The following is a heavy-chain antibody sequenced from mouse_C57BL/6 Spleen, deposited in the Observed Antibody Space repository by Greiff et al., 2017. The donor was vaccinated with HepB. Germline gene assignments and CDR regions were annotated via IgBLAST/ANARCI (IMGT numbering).Heavy chain of an antibody. D-gene: IGHD2-4*01. V-gene: IGHV5-4*01. Sequence: EVQVVESGGGLVKPGGSLKLSCAASGFTFSSYAMSWVRQTPEKRLEWVATISDGGSYTYYPDNVKGRFTISRDNAKNNLYLQMSHLKSEDTAMYYCARDRGITRKYYFDYWGQGTTLTVSS. CDR2: ISDGGSYT. CDR1: GFTFSSYA. J-gene: IGHJ2*01. CDR3: ARDRGITRKYYFDY.